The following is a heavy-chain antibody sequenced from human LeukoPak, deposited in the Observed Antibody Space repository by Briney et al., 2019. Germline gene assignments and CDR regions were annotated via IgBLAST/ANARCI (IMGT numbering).Heavy chain of an antibody. CDR3: ATVGNTMIGR. CDR1: GYTLTELS. CDR2: FDPEDGET. D-gene: IGHD3-22*01. V-gene: IGHV1-24*01. J-gene: IGHJ4*02. Sequence: ASVKVSRKVSGYTLTELSMHWVRQAPGKGLEWMGGFDPEDGETIYAQKFQGRVTMTGDTSTDTAYMELSSLRSEDTAVYYCATVGNTMIGRWGQGTLVTVSS.